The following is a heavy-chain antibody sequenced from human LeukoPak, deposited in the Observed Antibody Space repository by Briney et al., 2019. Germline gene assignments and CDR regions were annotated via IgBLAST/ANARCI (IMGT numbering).Heavy chain of an antibody. CDR1: GGSIGAYY. CDR2: IYYSGST. V-gene: IGHV4-59*08. Sequence: SETLSLTCTVSGGSIGAYYWSWIRQPPDKGLEWIGYIYYSGSTNYNPSLKSRVTISVDTSKNQFSLKLSSVTAADTAVYYCARMPEGGSSWYYFDYWGQGTLVTVSS. J-gene: IGHJ4*02. D-gene: IGHD6-13*01. CDR3: ARMPEGGSSWYYFDY.